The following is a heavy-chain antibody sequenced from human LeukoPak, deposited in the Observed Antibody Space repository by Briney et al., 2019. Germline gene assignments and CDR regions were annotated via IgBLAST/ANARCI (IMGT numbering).Heavy chain of an antibody. CDR1: GYSFSSYW. J-gene: IGHJ4*02. CDR2: IYPRDSRT. Sequence: GESLKICCKGSGYSFSSYWIAWVRQMPGKGLEWMGVIYPRDSRTTYSPSFQDQVTISADKSISTAYLQWTSLKASDTAMYYCARHLSDITSSPNYWGPGTLVTVSS. CDR3: ARHLSDITSSPNY. V-gene: IGHV5-51*01. D-gene: IGHD2-2*01.